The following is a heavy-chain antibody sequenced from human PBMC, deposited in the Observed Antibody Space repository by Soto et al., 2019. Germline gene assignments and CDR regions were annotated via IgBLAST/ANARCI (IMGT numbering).Heavy chain of an antibody. D-gene: IGHD5-12*01. CDR3: ARDGSSRDGYNQYDY. V-gene: IGHV4-34*01. CDR1: GGSFSGYY. J-gene: IGHJ4*02. Sequence: SETLSLTCAVYGGSFSGYYWTWIRQPPGTGLEWIGEINHSGSTNYNPSLKSRVTISVDTSKNQFSLKLTSVTAADTAVYYCARDGSSRDGYNQYDYWGQGTLVTVS. CDR2: INHSGST.